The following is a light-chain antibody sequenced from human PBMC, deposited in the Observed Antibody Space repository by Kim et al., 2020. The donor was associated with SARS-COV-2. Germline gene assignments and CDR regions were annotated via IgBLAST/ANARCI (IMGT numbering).Light chain of an antibody. V-gene: IGKV4-1*01. J-gene: IGKJ3*01. CDR2: WAS. CDR1: QSLLYNSNNYNY. Sequence: DIVMTQPPDSLAVSLGERATINCKSSQSLLYNSNNYNYLAWYQQKPGQPPKLLISWASTRESGVPDRFSGSGSGTDFTLTISSLQAEDVAVYYCQQYYTGPRTFGPGTKVDIK. CDR3: QQYYTGPRT.